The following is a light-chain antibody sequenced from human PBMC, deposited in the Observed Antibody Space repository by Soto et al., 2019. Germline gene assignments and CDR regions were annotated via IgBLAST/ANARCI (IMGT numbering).Light chain of an antibody. V-gene: IGLV4-69*01. J-gene: IGLJ3*02. CDR3: QTWGTGIQV. CDR1: SGHSSYA. Sequence: QSVLTQSPSASASLGASVKLTCTLSSGHSSYAIAWHQQQPEKGPRSLLKLNSDGSHSKGDGIPDRFSGSSSGAVRYLTISSLQSEDEADYYCQTWGTGIQVFGGGTKVTVL. CDR2: LNSDGSH.